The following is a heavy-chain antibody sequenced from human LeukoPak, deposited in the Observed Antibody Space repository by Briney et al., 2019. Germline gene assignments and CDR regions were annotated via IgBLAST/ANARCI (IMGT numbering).Heavy chain of an antibody. V-gene: IGHV4-59*01. CDR3: ARIEGDNSLDY. D-gene: IGHD3-16*01. Sequence: SETLSLTCTVSGGSISDYYWTWIRQPPGKGLEWIAYIHSSGSTNYNPSLKGRVIISLDTSRSQLSLKLSSVTAADTAVYYCARIEGDNSLDYWGQGTLVTVSS. J-gene: IGHJ4*02. CDR1: GGSISDYY. CDR2: IHSSGST.